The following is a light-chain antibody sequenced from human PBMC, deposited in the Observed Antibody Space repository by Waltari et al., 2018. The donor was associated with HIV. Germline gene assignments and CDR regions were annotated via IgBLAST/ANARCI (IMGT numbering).Light chain of an antibody. Sequence: QSALTQPASVSGSPGQSITISCTATTTDVDDYKYVSWYQHHPGKAPRVLIYEGNNRPSGVSNRFSGSKSGNMASLTISGLQPEDEADYFCASYISSASPEFGRGTKLTVL. CDR3: ASYISSASPE. J-gene: IGLJ3*02. CDR1: TTDVDDYKY. V-gene: IGLV2-14*01. CDR2: EGN.